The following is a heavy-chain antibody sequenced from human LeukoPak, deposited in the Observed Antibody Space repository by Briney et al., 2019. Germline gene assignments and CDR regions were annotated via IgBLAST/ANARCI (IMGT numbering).Heavy chain of an antibody. CDR2: ISRSGSTI. D-gene: IGHD6-19*01. CDR3: ASGVNYSTGWYYFDC. J-gene: IGHJ4*02. V-gene: IGHV3-11*04. CDR1: GFTFSDYY. Sequence: GGSLRLSCAASGFTFSDYYMSWIRQAPGKGLEWVSNISRSGSTIYYADSVKGRFTISRDNAKNSLFLQLNSLRAEDTAVYYCASGVNYSTGWYYFDCWGQGTLVTVSS.